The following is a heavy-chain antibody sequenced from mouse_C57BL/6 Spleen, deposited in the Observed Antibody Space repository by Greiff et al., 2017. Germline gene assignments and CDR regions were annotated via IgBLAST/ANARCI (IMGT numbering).Heavy chain of an antibody. CDR3: ARHGDFDY. V-gene: IGHV5-6*01. Sequence: EAMLVESGGDLVKPGGSLKLSCAASGFTFSSYGMSWVRQTPDKRLEWVATISSGGSYTYYPDSVKGRFTISRDNAKNTLYLQMSSLKSEDTAMYYCARHGDFDYWGQGTTLTVSS. CDR2: ISSGGSYT. CDR1: GFTFSSYG. J-gene: IGHJ2*01.